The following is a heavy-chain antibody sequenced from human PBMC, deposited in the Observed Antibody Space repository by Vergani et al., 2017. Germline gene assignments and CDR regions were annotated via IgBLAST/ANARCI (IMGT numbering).Heavy chain of an antibody. CDR1: GFTPAGYA. CDR3: AKDVGTASGGGRFDP. J-gene: IGHJ5*02. V-gene: IGHV3-9*02. D-gene: IGHD1-26*01. CDR2: ISWNSNSI. Sequence: EVQLEESGGGLVLPGRSLRLSCVASGFTPAGYAMHWVRQAPGKGLEWVSGISWNSNSIGYADSVKGRFTISRDNAKNSLYLQMNSLRAEDTALYYCAKDVGTASGGGRFDPWGQGTLVTVSS.